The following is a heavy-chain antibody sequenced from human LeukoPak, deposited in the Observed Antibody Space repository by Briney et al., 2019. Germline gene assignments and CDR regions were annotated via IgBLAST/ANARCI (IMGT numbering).Heavy chain of an antibody. V-gene: IGHV4-39*07. D-gene: IGHD3-9*01. J-gene: IGHJ6*02. CDR2: IFYSGST. CDR1: GGSISSSTYY. Sequence: PSETLSLTCAVSGGSISSSTYYWGWIRQPPGRGLEWIGNIFYSGSTYFNPSLRSRVTISVDTSKNQFSLKLSSVTAADTAVYYCARVGRAYYDILTGYYSNYYYYYYGMDVWGQGTTVTVSS. CDR3: ARVGRAYYDILTGYYSNYYYYYYGMDV.